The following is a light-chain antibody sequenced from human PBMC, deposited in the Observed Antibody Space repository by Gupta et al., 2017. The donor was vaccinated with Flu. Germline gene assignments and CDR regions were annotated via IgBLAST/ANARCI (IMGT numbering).Light chain of an antibody. J-gene: IGKJ4*01. CDR3: QQRSNWPLT. CDR1: QSISSY. CDR2: DAS. Sequence: GERATRSCRASQSISSYVAWYQQKPGQAPRLLIYDASNRATGIPARFSGSGSGTDFTLTISSLESEDFAVYYCQQRSNWPLTFGGGTKVEIK. V-gene: IGKV3-11*01.